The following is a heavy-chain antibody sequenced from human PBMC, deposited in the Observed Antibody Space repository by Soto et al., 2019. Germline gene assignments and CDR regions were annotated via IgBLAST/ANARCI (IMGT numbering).Heavy chain of an antibody. CDR2: IKKDGSEK. Sequence: EVQLVESGGGLVQPGGSLRLSCAVSGFTFSNYWMSWVRQAPGKGLEWVANIKKDGSEKYYVDSVKGRFIISRDNGKKSLYLQMNDLRAEDTAVYYCAAILGMDVWGQGNTVTVSS. J-gene: IGHJ6*02. CDR3: AAILGMDV. V-gene: IGHV3-7*05. D-gene: IGHD3-3*02. CDR1: GFTFSNYW.